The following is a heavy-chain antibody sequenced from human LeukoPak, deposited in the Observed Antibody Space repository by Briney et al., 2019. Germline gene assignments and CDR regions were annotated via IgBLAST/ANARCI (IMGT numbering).Heavy chain of an antibody. V-gene: IGHV3-30*18. J-gene: IGHJ4*01. CDR1: GFTFISYG. CDR3: AKSPAVAGTLDLDY. Sequence: GRSLRLSCAASGFTFISYGMHWVRQAPGKGLEWVPVISYDGSNKYYADSVKGRFTISRDNSKNTLYLQMNSLRAEDTAVYYCAKSPAVAGTLDLDYWAHGTLVTVSS. CDR2: ISYDGSNK. D-gene: IGHD6-19*01.